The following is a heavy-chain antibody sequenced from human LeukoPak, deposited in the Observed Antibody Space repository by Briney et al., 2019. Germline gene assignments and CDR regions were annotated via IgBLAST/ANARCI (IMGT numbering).Heavy chain of an antibody. Sequence: PGRSLRLSCAASGFTFSSYGMHWVRQAPGKGLEWAAVIWYDGSNKYYADSVKGRFTISRDNSKNTLYLQMNSLRAEDTAVYYCARDWYYYDSSGYYESAGTFDYWGQGTLVTVSS. CDR2: IWYDGSNK. D-gene: IGHD3-22*01. CDR3: ARDWYYYDSSGYYESAGTFDY. V-gene: IGHV3-33*01. CDR1: GFTFSSYG. J-gene: IGHJ4*02.